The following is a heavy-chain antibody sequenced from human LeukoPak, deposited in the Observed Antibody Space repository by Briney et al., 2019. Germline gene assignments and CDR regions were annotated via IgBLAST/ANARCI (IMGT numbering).Heavy chain of an antibody. CDR2: INAGNGNT. D-gene: IGHD5-18*01. J-gene: IGHJ4*02. CDR3: ARVGYSYGPPYFDY. CDR1: GYTFTSYA. V-gene: IGHV1-3*01. Sequence: ASVKVSCKASGYTFTSYAMHWVRQAPGQRLEWMGWINAGNGNTKYSQKFQGRVTVTRDTSASTAYMELSSLRSEDTAVYYCARVGYSYGPPYFDYWGQGTLVTVSS.